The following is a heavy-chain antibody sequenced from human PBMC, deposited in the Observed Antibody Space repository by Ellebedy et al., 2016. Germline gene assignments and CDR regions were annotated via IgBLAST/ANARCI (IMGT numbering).Heavy chain of an antibody. V-gene: IGHV3-21*01. CDR1: GFTFITYT. J-gene: IGHJ3*02. Sequence: GESLKISCAASGFTFITYTMNWVRQAPGKGLEWVASISSGNRHIYYADSVKGRFTISRDNAQNSMFLQMNSLRAEDAAVYYCARDRDYYDGSDHYFAHDAFDMWGQGTMVTVSS. CDR2: ISSGNRHI. CDR3: ARDRDYYDGSDHYFAHDAFDM. D-gene: IGHD3-22*01.